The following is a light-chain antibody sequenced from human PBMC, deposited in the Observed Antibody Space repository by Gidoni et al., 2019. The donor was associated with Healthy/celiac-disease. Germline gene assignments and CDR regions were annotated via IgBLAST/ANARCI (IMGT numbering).Light chain of an antibody. Sequence: DIVLTQSPGTLSLSPGERATLSCRASQSVSSSYLAWYQQKPGQAPRLLIYGASRRATGIPDRFSGSGSGTDFTITISRMEPEDIAVYYCQQYGSSLLTFGGGTKVEIK. CDR2: GAS. CDR3: QQYGSSLLT. J-gene: IGKJ4*01. V-gene: IGKV3-20*01. CDR1: QSVSSSY.